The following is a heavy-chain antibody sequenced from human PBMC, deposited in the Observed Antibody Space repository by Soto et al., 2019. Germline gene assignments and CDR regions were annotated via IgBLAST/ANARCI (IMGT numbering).Heavy chain of an antibody. V-gene: IGHV3-74*03. D-gene: IGHD3-16*01. CDR1: GFTFSDYG. J-gene: IGHJ4*02. CDR2: LSSDGFGT. Sequence: GGSLRLSCAASGFTFSDYGMHWVRQAPGKGLEWVSRLSSDGFGTAYADSVKGRFHISRDNARNTLFLQMNGLRAEDTAVYYCARDLGGPDYWGRGTLVTVSS. CDR3: ARDLGGPDY.